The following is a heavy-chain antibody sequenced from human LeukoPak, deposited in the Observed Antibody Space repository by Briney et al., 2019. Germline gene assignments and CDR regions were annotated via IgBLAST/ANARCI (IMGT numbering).Heavy chain of an antibody. J-gene: IGHJ4*02. CDR1: GFTFSSSP. V-gene: IGHV3-30-3*01. CDR2: ISKDGSNQ. D-gene: IGHD5-18*01. Sequence: PGRSLRLSCAASGFTFSSSPMHWVRQAPDKGLEWVAIISKDGSNQYYADSVKGRFTISRDDSKNTVFLQMNSLRAEDTAVYYCARGGHYSHYDYWGQGTLVTVSS. CDR3: ARGGHYSHYDY.